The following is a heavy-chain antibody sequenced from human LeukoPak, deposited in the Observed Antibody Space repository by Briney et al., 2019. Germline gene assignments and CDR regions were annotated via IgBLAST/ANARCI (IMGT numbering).Heavy chain of an antibody. CDR2: IHYDGSNK. Sequence: GGSLRLSCAASGFTFSSFGMHWVRQAPGKGLEWVAYIHYDGSNKKYADSLEGRFTISRDNSKNAQYLQIDSLRPEDTAVYYCAKKSGAAFYNSFDPWGQGTLVTVSS. CDR1: GFTFSSFG. D-gene: IGHD1-26*01. CDR3: AKKSGAAFYNSFDP. V-gene: IGHV3-30*02. J-gene: IGHJ5*02.